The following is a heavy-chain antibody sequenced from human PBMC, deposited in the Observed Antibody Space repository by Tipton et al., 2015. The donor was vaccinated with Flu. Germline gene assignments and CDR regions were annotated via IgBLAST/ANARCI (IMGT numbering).Heavy chain of an antibody. J-gene: IGHJ5*02. Sequence: QVQLVQSEAEVQKPGASVKVSCQASGYTFTDYYLHWVRRARGQGLEWMGRINTYSGDTNYAQKFQGRVTMTRDTSTSTIYMELSNLISDDTAIYYCARSGYCSGGFCSFVCDPCGQETLVTVSS. CDR3: ARSGYCSGGFCSFVCDP. D-gene: IGHD2-15*01. V-gene: IGHV1-2*06. CDR2: INTYSGDT. CDR1: GYTFTDYY.